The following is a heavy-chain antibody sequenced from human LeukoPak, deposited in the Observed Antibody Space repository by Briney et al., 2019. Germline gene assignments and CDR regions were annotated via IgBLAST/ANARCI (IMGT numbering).Heavy chain of an antibody. D-gene: IGHD3-3*01. CDR1: GGTFSSYA. V-gene: IGHV1-18*01. CDR2: ISAYNGNT. Sequence: VASVKVSCKASGGTFSSYAISWVRQAPGQGLEWMGWISAYNGNTNYAQKLQGRVTMTTDTSTSTAYMELRSLRSDDTAVYYCASKHHVESRSGYSENWGQGTLVTVSS. J-gene: IGHJ4*02. CDR3: ASKHHVESRSGYSEN.